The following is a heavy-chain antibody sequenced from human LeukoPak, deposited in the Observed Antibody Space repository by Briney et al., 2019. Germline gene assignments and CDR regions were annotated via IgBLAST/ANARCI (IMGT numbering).Heavy chain of an antibody. CDR1: GFTFSSYA. V-gene: IGHV3-23*01. D-gene: IGHD1-26*01. Sequence: PGGSLRLSCAASGFTFSSYAVSWVRQAPGKGLAWVSAISGSGGSTYYADSVKGRFTISRDNSKNTLYLQMNSLRAEDTAVYYCAKSLSVVGATKNAFDIWGQGTMVTVSS. CDR3: AKSLSVVGATKNAFDI. CDR2: ISGSGGST. J-gene: IGHJ3*02.